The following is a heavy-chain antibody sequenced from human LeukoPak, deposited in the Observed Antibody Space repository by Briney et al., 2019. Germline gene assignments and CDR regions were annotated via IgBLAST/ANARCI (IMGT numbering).Heavy chain of an antibody. CDR1: GGSISSGSYY. D-gene: IGHD2-2*01. CDR3: ARDRCSSSSCYLSQYYMDV. V-gene: IGHV4-61*09. Sequence: SETLSLTCTVSGGSISSGSYYWSWIRQPAGKGLEWIGHIYASGSTIYNPSLKSRVTISVDTSKNQFSLKLSSVTAADTAIYYCARDRCSSSSCYLSQYYMDVWGKGTTVTVSS. J-gene: IGHJ6*03. CDR2: IYASGST.